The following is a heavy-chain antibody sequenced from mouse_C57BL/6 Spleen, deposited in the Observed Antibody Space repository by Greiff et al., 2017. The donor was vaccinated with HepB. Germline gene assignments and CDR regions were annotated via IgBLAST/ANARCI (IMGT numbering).Heavy chain of an antibody. V-gene: IGHV1-39*01. Sequence: VQLQQSGPELVKPGASVKISCKASGYSFTDYNMNWVKQSNGKSLEWIGVINPNYGTTSYNQKFKGKATLTVDQSSSTAYMQLNSLTPEDSAVYYCARAWTWEVYYYAMDYWGQGTSVTVSS. CDR2: INPNYGTT. J-gene: IGHJ4*01. CDR1: GYSFTDYN. CDR3: ARAWTWEVYYYAMDY. D-gene: IGHD4-1*01.